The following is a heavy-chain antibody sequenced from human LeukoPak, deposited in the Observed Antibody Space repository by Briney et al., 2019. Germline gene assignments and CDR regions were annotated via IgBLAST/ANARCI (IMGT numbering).Heavy chain of an antibody. D-gene: IGHD3-10*01. Sequence: GGSLRLSCAASGFTVSSNYMSWVRQAPGKGLERVSVIYSGGRTYYAESVKGRFTVSRDNSKNTLYLQMNSLRAEDTAVYYCARDPMVRGVHAGGYYYGMDVWGQGTTVTVSS. V-gene: IGHV3-66*01. CDR2: IYSGGRT. CDR1: GFTVSSNY. CDR3: ARDPMVRGVHAGGYYYGMDV. J-gene: IGHJ6*02.